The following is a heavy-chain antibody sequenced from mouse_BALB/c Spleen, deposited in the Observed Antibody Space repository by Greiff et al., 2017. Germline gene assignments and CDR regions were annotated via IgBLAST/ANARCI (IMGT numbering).Heavy chain of an antibody. CDR2: IWSGGST. Sequence: QVQLQQSGPGLVQPSQSLSITCTVSGFSLTSYGVHWVRQSPGKGLEWLGVIWSGGSTDYNAAFISRLSISKDNSKSQVFFKMNSLQANDTAIYYCARGRYDAHFDYWGQGTTLTVSS. D-gene: IGHD2-14*01. CDR1: GFSLTSYG. J-gene: IGHJ2*01. V-gene: IGHV2-2*02. CDR3: ARGRYDAHFDY.